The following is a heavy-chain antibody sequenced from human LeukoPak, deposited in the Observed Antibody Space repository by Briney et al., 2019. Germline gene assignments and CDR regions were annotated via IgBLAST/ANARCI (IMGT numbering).Heavy chain of an antibody. V-gene: IGHV3-66*01. Sequence: GSLRLSCAASGFTVSSNYMSWVRQAPGKGLEWVSVIYSGGSTYYADSVKGRFTISRDSSKNTLYLQMNSLRAEDTAVYYCARIRVPAAMEWFDPWGQGTLVTVSS. CDR1: GFTVSSNY. CDR2: IYSGGST. J-gene: IGHJ5*02. CDR3: ARIRVPAAMEWFDP. D-gene: IGHD2-2*01.